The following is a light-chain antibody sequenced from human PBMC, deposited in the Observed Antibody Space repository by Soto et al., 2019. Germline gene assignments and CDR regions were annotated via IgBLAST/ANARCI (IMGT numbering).Light chain of an antibody. CDR1: PSVTNY. CDR2: ATS. Sequence: EIVLTQSPATLSLSPGERATLSCRASPSVTNYLAWYQQKPGQAPRLLIYATSFRATGIPDRFRGSGSGTDFTLTISSLEPEDSAVYYCQDSSTSPWPFGQGTKVAIK. J-gene: IGKJ1*01. CDR3: QDSSTSPWP. V-gene: IGKV3-20*01.